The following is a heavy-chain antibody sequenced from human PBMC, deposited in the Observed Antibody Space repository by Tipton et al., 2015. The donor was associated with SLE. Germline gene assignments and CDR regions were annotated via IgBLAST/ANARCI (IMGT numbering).Heavy chain of an antibody. CDR1: GGSISNYY. J-gene: IGHJ6*03. CDR3: ARSGPSWGYYYYMDV. CDR2: IYYSGHT. D-gene: IGHD3-16*01. V-gene: IGHV4-59*12. Sequence: TLSLTCTVSGGSISNYYWSWIRQSPGKGLEWIGYIYYSGHTDYNPSLKSRVTLSVDTSKSQFSFSLRLSSVTTADTALYYCARSGPSWGYYYYMDVWGKGTTVTVSS.